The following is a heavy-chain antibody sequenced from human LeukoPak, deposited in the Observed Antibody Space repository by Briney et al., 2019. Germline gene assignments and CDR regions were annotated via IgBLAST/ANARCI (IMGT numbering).Heavy chain of an antibody. J-gene: IGHJ4*02. D-gene: IGHD2-2*01. CDR3: ANKVYCSTTSCYHAGF. CDR2: IYHSGTT. V-gene: IGHV4-4*02. CDR1: GDSLRSSNW. Sequence: SETLSLTCAVSGDSLRSSNWWSWVRQPPGKGLEWIGEIYHSGTTNYNPSLKSRVTISMDTSKNQFSLNLRSVTAADTAVYYCANKVYCSTTSCYHAGFWGQGTLVTVSS.